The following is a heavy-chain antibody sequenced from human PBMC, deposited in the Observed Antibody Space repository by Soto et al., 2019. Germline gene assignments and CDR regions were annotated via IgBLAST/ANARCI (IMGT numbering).Heavy chain of an antibody. CDR3: ASRIYDFWSGYSPYYYGMDV. D-gene: IGHD3-3*01. Sequence: QVQLVQSGAEVKKPGASVKVSCKASGYTFTSYYMHWVRQAPGQGLEWMGTINPSGGSTSYAQKFQGRVTMTRDTSTSTVYMELSSLRSEDTAVYYCASRIYDFWSGYSPYYYGMDVWGQGTTVTVSS. CDR1: GYTFTSYY. CDR2: INPSGGST. J-gene: IGHJ6*02. V-gene: IGHV1-46*01.